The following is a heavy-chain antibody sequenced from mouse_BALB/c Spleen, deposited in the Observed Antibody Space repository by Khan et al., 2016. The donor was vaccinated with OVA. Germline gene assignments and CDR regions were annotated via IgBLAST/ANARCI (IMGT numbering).Heavy chain of an antibody. CDR1: GYSFTVYY. D-gene: IGHD2-12*01. V-gene: IGHV1-26*01. CDR3: ARGYEFFPY. Sequence: VQLKQSGPDLVKPGASVKISCKASGYSFTVYYMTWVKQSHGKSPEWIGRVNPNNGDTNYSQNFKGKAILTVDKSSNTAYMELRSLTSEDSAVFYCARGYEFFPYWGQGTLVTVSA. J-gene: IGHJ3*01. CDR2: VNPNNGDT.